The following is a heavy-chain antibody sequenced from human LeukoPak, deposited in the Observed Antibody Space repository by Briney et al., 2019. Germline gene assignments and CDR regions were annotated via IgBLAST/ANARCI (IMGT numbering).Heavy chain of an antibody. CDR2: ISAYNGNT. D-gene: IGHD3-3*01. CDR3: ARDFFVVLPAAIEHYDFWSAYRRLDY. Sequence: ASVKVSCKASGYTFTSYGISWVRQAPGQGLEWMGWISAYNGNTNYAQKLQGRVTMTTDTSTSTAYMELRSLRSDDTAVYYCARDFFVVLPAAIEHYDFWSAYRRLDYWGQGTLVTVSS. V-gene: IGHV1-18*01. J-gene: IGHJ4*02. CDR1: GYTFTSYG.